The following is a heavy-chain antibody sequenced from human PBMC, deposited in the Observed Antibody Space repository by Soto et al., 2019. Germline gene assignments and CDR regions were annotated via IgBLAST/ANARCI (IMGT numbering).Heavy chain of an antibody. D-gene: IGHD3-9*01. CDR3: ERAGGILTTQDHMDV. CDR1: GFIFSHSA. J-gene: IGHJ6*02. V-gene: IGHV3-30-3*01. Sequence: GSLRLSCAASGFIFSHSAMYWVRPAPGKGLEWGAVISHVGSNKYYADSEKGRFSISRNNSKTTIFLQMNSLSGDDTAVYFCERAGGILTTQDHMDVWGQGTTVTVSS. CDR2: ISHVGSNK.